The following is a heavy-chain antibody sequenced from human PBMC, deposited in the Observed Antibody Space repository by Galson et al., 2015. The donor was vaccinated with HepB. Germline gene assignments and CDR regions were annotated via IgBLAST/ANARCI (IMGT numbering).Heavy chain of an antibody. CDR2: INPNSGGT. Sequence: SVKVSCKASGYTFTGYYMHWVRQAPGQGLEWMGWINPNSGGTNYAQKFQGWVTMTRDTSISTAYMELSRLRSEDTAVYYCARDSPKVGATGGFDYCGQGTLVTVSS. V-gene: IGHV1-2*04. J-gene: IGHJ4*02. CDR1: GYTFTGYY. CDR3: ARDSPKVGATGGFDY. D-gene: IGHD1-26*01.